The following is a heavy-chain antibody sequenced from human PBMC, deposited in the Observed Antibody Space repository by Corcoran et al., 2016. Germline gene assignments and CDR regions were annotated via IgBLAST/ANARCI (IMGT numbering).Heavy chain of an antibody. CDR1: GFTFDDYA. J-gene: IGHJ3*02. V-gene: IGHV3-9*01. Sequence: EVQLVESGGGLVQPGRSLRLSCAASGFTFDDYAMHWVRQAPGKGLEWVSGISWNSGSIGYADSVKGRFTISRDNAKNSLYLQMNSLRAEDTALYYCAKGLKMYYYDSSGYYGAFDIWGQGTMVTVSS. CDR2: ISWNSGSI. D-gene: IGHD3-22*01. CDR3: AKGLKMYYYDSSGYYGAFDI.